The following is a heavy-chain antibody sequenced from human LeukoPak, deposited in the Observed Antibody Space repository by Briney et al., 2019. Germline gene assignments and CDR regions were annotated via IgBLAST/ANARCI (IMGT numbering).Heavy chain of an antibody. D-gene: IGHD3-3*01. CDR3: AREESITIFGVPGLMDV. CDR1: GYTFTSYG. CDR2: ISAYNGNT. V-gene: IGHV1-18*01. J-gene: IGHJ6*03. Sequence: ASVKVSCKASGYTFTSYGISWVRQAPGQGLEWMGWISAYNGNTNYAQKLQGRVTMTTDTSTSTAYMELRSLRSDDTAVYYCAREESITIFGVPGLMDVWGKGTTVTVSS.